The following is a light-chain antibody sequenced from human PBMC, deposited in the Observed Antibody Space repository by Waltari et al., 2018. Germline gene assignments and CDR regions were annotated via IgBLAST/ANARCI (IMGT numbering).Light chain of an antibody. CDR1: SGHSSNV. V-gene: IGLV4-69*01. CDR2: VNSDGSH. Sequence: QLVLTQSPSASASLGASVKLTCTLSSGHSSNVIAWLQQQPEKGPRYLMKVNSDGSHSKGDKIPDRFSGPSFGAGHFLTISSLQSEDEADYYCQTGGHGTWVFGGGTKLTVL. CDR3: QTGGHGTWV. J-gene: IGLJ3*02.